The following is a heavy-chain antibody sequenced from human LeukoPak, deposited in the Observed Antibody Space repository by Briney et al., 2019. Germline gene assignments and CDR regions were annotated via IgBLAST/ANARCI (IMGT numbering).Heavy chain of an antibody. D-gene: IGHD2-15*01. CDR1: GFTFSNYG. CDR3: AKDSYYCSGGSCSYGFDY. J-gene: IGHJ4*02. Sequence: HPGGSLRLSRAASGFTFSNYGMHWVRQAPGKGLEWVAFIRYDGSNKYYADSVKGRFTISRDNSKNTLYLQMNSLRAEDTAVYYCAKDSYYCSGGSCSYGFDYWGQGTLVTVSS. CDR2: IRYDGSNK. V-gene: IGHV3-30*02.